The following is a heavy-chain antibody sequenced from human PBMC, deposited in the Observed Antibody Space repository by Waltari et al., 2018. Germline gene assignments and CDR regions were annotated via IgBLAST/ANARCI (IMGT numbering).Heavy chain of an antibody. J-gene: IGHJ4*02. D-gene: IGHD2-15*01. CDR3: ARDENGHPWVRYCSGGSCYSSFDY. CDR2: ISSSSSYI. V-gene: IGHV3-21*01. CDR1: GFTFSSYS. Sequence: EVQLVESGGGLVKPGGSLRLSCAASGFTFSSYSMNWVRQAPGKGLEWVASISSSSSYIYYADSVKGRFTISRDNAKNSLYLQMNSLRAEDTAVYYCARDENGHPWVRYCSGGSCYSSFDYWGQGTLVTVSS.